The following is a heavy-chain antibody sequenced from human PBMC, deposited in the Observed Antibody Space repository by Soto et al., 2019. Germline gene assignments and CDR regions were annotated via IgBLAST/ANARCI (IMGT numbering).Heavy chain of an antibody. J-gene: IGHJ6*02. Sequence: GGSLRLSCPASGLTFDDYDMHWVRQAPGKGLEWVSGISWNSGSIGYAASVKGRFTISRDNAKNSLYLQMNSLRAEDTALYYCAKDLRSSVYYGMDVWGQGTTVSVSS. D-gene: IGHD6-13*01. V-gene: IGHV3-9*01. CDR1: GLTFDDYD. CDR2: ISWNSGSI. CDR3: AKDLRSSVYYGMDV.